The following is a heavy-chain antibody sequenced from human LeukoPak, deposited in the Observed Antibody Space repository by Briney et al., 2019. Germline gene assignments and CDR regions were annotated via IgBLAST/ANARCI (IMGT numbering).Heavy chain of an antibody. CDR2: ISWNSGSI. D-gene: IGHD3-10*01. CDR3: AKDLYGSGSRSVYLDY. V-gene: IGHV3-9*01. J-gene: IGHJ4*02. Sequence: PGGSLRLSCAASGFTFDDYAMHWVRQAPGKGLEWVSGISWNSGSIGYADSVKGRFTISRDNAKNSLYLQMNSLRAEDTALYYCAKDLYGSGSRSVYLDYWGQGTLVTVSS. CDR1: GFTFDDYA.